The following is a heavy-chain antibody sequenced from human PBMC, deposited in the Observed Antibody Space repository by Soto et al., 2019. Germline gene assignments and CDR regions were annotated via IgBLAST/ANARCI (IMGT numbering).Heavy chain of an antibody. Sequence: EVQLLESGVGLVQPGGSLRLSCAASGFTFSNYAVTWVRQAPGKGLEWVSTISGSGGSTYYADSVKGRFTISRDNSKNTLYLQMHRLRAEDTAVYYCAKDQGSSWYEIDYWGQGTLVTVSS. CDR3: AKDQGSSWYEIDY. CDR1: GFTFSNYA. V-gene: IGHV3-23*01. D-gene: IGHD6-13*01. J-gene: IGHJ4*02. CDR2: ISGSGGST.